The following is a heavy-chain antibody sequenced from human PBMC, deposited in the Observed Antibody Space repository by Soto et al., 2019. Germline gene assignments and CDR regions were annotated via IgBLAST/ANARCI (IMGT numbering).Heavy chain of an antibody. J-gene: IGHJ6*02. D-gene: IGHD1-1*01. CDR3: ARGNDAGDITRSYYGMDV. CDR1: GGTFSSYT. V-gene: IGHV1-69*01. CDR2: IIPIFGTT. Sequence: QVQLVQSGAEVKKPGSSVKVSCKASGGTFSSYTISWVRQAPGQGLEWMGGIIPIFGTTNYAQKFQDRVTITADESTSTAYMELSSLRSEDTAVYYCARGNDAGDITRSYYGMDVWGQGTTVTVSS.